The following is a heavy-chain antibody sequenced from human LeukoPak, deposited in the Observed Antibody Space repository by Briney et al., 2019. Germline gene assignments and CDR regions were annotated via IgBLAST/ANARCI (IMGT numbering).Heavy chain of an antibody. CDR2: IDPDGSTT. CDR1: GFTLNGYW. D-gene: IGHD2-8*02. V-gene: IGHV3-74*01. CDR3: TRVQAGRSGLMDV. Sequence: GGSLRLSCAASGFTLNGYWMHWVRQAPGEGLVWVSRIDPDGSTTNYAESVKGRFTTSRDNAKNTVYLQMNSLRAEDTALYYCTRVQAGRSGLMDVWGRGTTVTVS. J-gene: IGHJ6*02.